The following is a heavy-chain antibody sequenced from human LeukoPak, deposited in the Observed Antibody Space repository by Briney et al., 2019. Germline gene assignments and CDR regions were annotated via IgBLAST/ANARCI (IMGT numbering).Heavy chain of an antibody. Sequence: VRLGGVLLLSCAGSGITLSNCGMGWVRPGPGKGLEWVAGISDSGGNTRYADSVKGRFTISRDNPKNTLYLHMNSLRAEDTAVYFCAKRGVVIRVILVGFHKEAYYFDSWGQGALVTVSS. D-gene: IGHD3-10*01. CDR3: AKRGVVIRVILVGFHKEAYYFDS. J-gene: IGHJ4*02. CDR2: ISDSGGNT. V-gene: IGHV3-23*01. CDR1: GITLSNCG.